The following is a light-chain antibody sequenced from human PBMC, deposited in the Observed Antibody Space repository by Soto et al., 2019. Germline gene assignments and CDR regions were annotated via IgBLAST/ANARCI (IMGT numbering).Light chain of an antibody. Sequence: DIQMTQSPSSLSASVGDTVTITCRASQSISVHLNWYQQKPGKVPKLLIYAASYLQSGVPSRFSGSGSETDFALTISRPQPEDFATYYCQQSYITPYTFGQGTKLEIK. CDR2: AAS. J-gene: IGKJ2*01. CDR3: QQSYITPYT. CDR1: QSISVH. V-gene: IGKV1-39*01.